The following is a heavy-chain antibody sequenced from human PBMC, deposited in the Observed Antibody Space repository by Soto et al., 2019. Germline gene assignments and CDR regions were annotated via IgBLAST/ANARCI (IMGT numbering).Heavy chain of an antibody. CDR1: GYTFTGYY. J-gene: IGHJ6*02. CDR2: INPNSGGT. CDR3: ARDRGQRRGYYYYGMDV. Sequence: ASVKVSCKASGYTFTGYYMHWVRQAPGQGLEWMGWINPNSGGTNYAQKFQGWVTMTRDTSISTAYMELSRLRSDDTAVYYCARDRGQRRGYYYYGMDVWGQGTTVTVSS. V-gene: IGHV1-2*04.